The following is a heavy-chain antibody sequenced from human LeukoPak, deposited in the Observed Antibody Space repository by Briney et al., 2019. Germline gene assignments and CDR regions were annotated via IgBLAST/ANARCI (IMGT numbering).Heavy chain of an antibody. Sequence: SETLSLTCTVSGGSISSYYWSWIRQPPGKGLEWIGYIYYSGSTNYNPSLKSRVTISVDTSKNQFSLKLSSVTAADTAVYYCASTPLWFGELSFDYWGQGALVTVSS. V-gene: IGHV4-59*01. D-gene: IGHD3-10*01. CDR3: ASTPLWFGELSFDY. J-gene: IGHJ4*02. CDR1: GGSISSYY. CDR2: IYYSGST.